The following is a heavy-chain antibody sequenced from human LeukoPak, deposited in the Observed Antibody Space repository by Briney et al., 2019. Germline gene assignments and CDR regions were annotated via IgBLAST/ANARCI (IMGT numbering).Heavy chain of an antibody. J-gene: IGHJ4*02. V-gene: IGHV3-48*02. Sequence: LSGGSLRLSCAASGFTFSSYSMNWVRQAPGKGLEWVSYISSGSVTISYADSVKGRFTISRDNAKISLYLQMNSLRDEDTAVYYCARSLGYCSSTNCYMADYWGQGTRVTVSS. D-gene: IGHD2-2*02. CDR1: GFTFSSYS. CDR2: ISSGSVTI. CDR3: ARSLGYCSSTNCYMADY.